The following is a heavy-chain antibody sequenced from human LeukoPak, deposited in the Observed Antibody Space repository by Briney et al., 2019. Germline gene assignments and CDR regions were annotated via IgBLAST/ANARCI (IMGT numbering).Heavy chain of an antibody. Sequence: GASVKVSCKASGYTFANYGLNWVRQPPGQGLEWMGWMSGYKGDTKYAQNFQGRFTMTKDTSTTTAYMEVRSLRSDDTAVYYCARGLTGSGRYTQIDYWGQGTLVTVSS. CDR3: ARGLTGSGRYTQIDY. D-gene: IGHD3-16*02. V-gene: IGHV1-18*04. CDR1: GYTFANYG. J-gene: IGHJ4*02. CDR2: MSGYKGDT.